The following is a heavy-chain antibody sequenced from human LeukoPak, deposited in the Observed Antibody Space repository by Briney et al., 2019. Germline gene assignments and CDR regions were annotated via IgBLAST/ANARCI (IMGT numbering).Heavy chain of an antibody. CDR3: VRTRSTWSNDPFDI. J-gene: IGHJ3*02. Sequence: SETLSLTCTVLGGSITGYYWSWIRQPPGKGLEWIGYIHHSGSTDYNPSLKSRVTILVDTSKNQFSLKLSSVTAADTAVYYCVRTRSTWSNDPFDIWGQGTMVTVSS. CDR2: IHHSGST. V-gene: IGHV4-59*08. D-gene: IGHD2-15*01. CDR1: GGSITGYY.